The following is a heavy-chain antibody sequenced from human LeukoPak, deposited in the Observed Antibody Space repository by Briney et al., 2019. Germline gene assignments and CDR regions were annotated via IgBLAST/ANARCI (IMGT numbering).Heavy chain of an antibody. CDR1: GGSISSGGYY. V-gene: IGHV4-61*08. J-gene: IGHJ4*02. CDR2: IYYSGST. D-gene: IGHD5-18*01. Sequence: SQTLSLTCTVSGGSISSGGYYWSWIRQHPGKGLEWIGYIYYSGSTNYNPSLKSRVTISVDTSKNQFSLKLSSVTAADTAVYYCARAGYSYGDEFDYWGQGTLVTVSS. CDR3: ARAGYSYGDEFDY.